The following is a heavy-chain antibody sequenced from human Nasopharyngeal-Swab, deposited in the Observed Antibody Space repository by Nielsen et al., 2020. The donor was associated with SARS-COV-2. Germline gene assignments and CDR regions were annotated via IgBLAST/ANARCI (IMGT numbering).Heavy chain of an antibody. V-gene: IGHV1-2*02. J-gene: IGHJ5*02. CDR2: INPNSGGT. CDR3: ARSGYSGYDPTGWFDP. CDR1: GYTFTGYY. D-gene: IGHD5-12*01. Sequence: VSVKVPCKASGYTFTGYYLHWVRPPPGQGLEWMGWINPNSGGTNYAQKFQGRVTMTRDTFISTAYMELSRLGSDDAAVYYCARSGYSGYDPTGWFDPWGQGTLVTVSS.